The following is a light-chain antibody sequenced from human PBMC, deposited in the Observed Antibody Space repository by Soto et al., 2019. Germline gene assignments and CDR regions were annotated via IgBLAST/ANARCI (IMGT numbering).Light chain of an antibody. CDR1: QSISIW. CDR2: KAS. CDR3: QQYNSYLYT. V-gene: IGKV1-5*03. J-gene: IGKJ2*01. Sequence: DIQMTQSPSTLSASVGDRVTITCRASQSISIWLAWYQQQPGKAPKLLIYKASSLESGVPSRFSVSGSGTEFTLTISSLQPDDFATYYCQQYNSYLYTFGQGTKLEIK.